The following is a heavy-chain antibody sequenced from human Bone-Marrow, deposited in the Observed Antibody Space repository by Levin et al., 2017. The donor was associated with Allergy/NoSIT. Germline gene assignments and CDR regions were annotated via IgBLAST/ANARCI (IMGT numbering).Heavy chain of an antibody. CDR1: GYTFTSYD. V-gene: IGHV1-8*01. D-gene: IGHD3-22*01. CDR2: MNPNSGNT. CDR3: ARARGYYDSSGYYWAADFDY. J-gene: IGHJ4*02. Sequence: ASVKVSCKASGYTFTSYDINWVRQATGQGLEWMGWMNPNSGNTGYAQKFQGRVTMTRNTSISTAYMELSSLRSEDTAVYYCARARGYYDSSGYYWAADFDYWGQGTLVTVSS.